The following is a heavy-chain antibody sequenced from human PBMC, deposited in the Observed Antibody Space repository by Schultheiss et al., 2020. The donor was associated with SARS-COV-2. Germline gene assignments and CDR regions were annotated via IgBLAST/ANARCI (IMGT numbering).Heavy chain of an antibody. CDR3: ARAYYYHMDV. J-gene: IGHJ6*02. CDR1: GYIFTGYY. CDR2: IDPKSGDT. V-gene: IGHV1-2*02. Sequence: ASVKVSCKASGYIFTGYYIHWVRQAPGQGLEWMGWIDPKSGDTTYAQDFQGRVTMTRDTSISTAYMELSSLRSDDTAVYYCARAYYYHMDVWGQGTTVTVSS.